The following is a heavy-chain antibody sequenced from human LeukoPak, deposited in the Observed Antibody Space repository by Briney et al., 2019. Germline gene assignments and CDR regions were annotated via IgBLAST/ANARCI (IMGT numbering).Heavy chain of an antibody. CDR1: GGSVSAVSHY. CDR2: IYYTGST. J-gene: IGHJ5*02. V-gene: IGHV4-39*01. CDR3: ARLVCDACYPAGNCFDP. Sequence: KPSETLSLTCTVSGGSVSAVSHYWVWIRQSPGKGPEWIGNIYYTGSTHYNPSLKSRVFMSVDTSKNQFSLEVTSVTAADTALYFCARLVCDACYPAGNCFDPWGQGTLVTVSS. D-gene: IGHD2-21*02.